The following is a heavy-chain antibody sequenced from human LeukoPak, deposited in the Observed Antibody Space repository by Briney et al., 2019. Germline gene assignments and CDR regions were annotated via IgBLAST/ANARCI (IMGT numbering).Heavy chain of an antibody. CDR2: IIPIFGTA. Sequence: SVKVSCKASGGTFSSYAISWVRQAPGQGLEWMGGIIPIFGTANYAQKFQGRVTITTDESTSTAYMELSSLRSEDTAVYYCARSAYCGGDCYSGGYYFDYWGQGTLVTVSS. CDR1: GGTFSSYA. V-gene: IGHV1-69*05. D-gene: IGHD2-21*01. J-gene: IGHJ4*02. CDR3: ARSAYCGGDCYSGGYYFDY.